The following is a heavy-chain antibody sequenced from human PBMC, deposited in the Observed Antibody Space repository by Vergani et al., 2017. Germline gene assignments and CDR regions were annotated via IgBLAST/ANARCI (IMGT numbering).Heavy chain of an antibody. CDR1: GGSFSGYY. D-gene: IGHD3-10*01. V-gene: IGHV4-34*01. J-gene: IGHJ6*03. CDR3: AVGSGSFVFSYYYYYMDV. Sequence: QVQLQQWGAGLLKPSETLSLTCAVYGGSFSGYYWSWIRQPPGKGLEWIGSIYYSGSTYYNPSLKSRVTISVDTSKNQFSLKLSSVTAADTAVYYCAVGSGSFVFSYYYYYMDVWGKGTTVTVSS. CDR2: IYYSGST.